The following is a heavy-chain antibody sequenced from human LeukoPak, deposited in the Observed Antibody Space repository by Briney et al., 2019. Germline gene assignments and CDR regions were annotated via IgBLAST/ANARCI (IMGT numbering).Heavy chain of an antibody. D-gene: IGHD3-22*01. J-gene: IGHJ4*02. Sequence: ASVKVSCTASGYTFTSYGISWVRQAPGQGLEWMGWIGAYNGNTNYAQKLQGRVTMTTDTSTSTAYMELRSLRSDDTAVYYCARGATYYYDSSGYYFDYWGQGTLVTVSS. CDR3: ARGATYYYDSSGYYFDY. CDR2: IGAYNGNT. CDR1: GYTFTSYG. V-gene: IGHV1-18*01.